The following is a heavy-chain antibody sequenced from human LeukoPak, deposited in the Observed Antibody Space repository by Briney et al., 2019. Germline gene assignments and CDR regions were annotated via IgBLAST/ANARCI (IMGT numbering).Heavy chain of an antibody. J-gene: IGHJ5*02. Sequence: SETLSLTCTVSGAPFSNYYWSWIRQPPGKGLEWIGYIIYSGSTKYNPSLKSRVTMSADTSKNQFSLKLSSVTAADAAVYYCARDLYSSSWYWFDPWGQGTLVTVSS. CDR3: ARDLYSSSWYWFDP. CDR2: IIYSGST. CDR1: GAPFSNYY. D-gene: IGHD6-13*01. V-gene: IGHV4-59*12.